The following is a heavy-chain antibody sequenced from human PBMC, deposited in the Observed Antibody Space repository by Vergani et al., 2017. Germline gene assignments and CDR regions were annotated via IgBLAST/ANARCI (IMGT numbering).Heavy chain of an antibody. V-gene: IGHV4-34*01. CDR2: IDHTGRP. CDR1: GGSFTSYH. CDR3: ARVNTETNGHLYYYDYLDV. Sequence: QVQLQQWGGGLSKPSETLSLTCVVNGGSFTSYHWTWIRQSPGEGLEWVGDIDHTGRPYYNPSLKSRLPMSVDKSRNQFALTLNSVTATDTAIYFCARVNTETNGHLYYYDYLDVWGQGTAVTVS. D-gene: IGHD4-11*01. J-gene: IGHJ6*03.